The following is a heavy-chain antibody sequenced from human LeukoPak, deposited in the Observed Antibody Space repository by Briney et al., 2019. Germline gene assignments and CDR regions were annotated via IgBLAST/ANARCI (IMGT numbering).Heavy chain of an antibody. Sequence: PSETLSLTCTVSGGSISSYYWNWIRQPPGKGLEWIGYMSYSGTTNYNPSLKSRVTISVDTSKKQFSLKLTSATAADTAVYYCARGDDYKSTLFDYWGQGTLVTVSS. D-gene: IGHD5-12*01. CDR2: MSYSGTT. CDR3: ARGDDYKSTLFDY. J-gene: IGHJ4*02. V-gene: IGHV4-59*01. CDR1: GGSISSYY.